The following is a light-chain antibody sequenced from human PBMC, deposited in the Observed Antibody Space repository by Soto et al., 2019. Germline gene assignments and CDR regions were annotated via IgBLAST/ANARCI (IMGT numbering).Light chain of an antibody. CDR2: GNS. V-gene: IGLV1-40*01. CDR3: QSYDSSLSVVV. CDR1: SSNIGAGYD. J-gene: IGLJ2*01. Sequence: QSVLTQPPSVSGAPRQRVTISCTGSSSNIGAGYDVHWYQQLPGTAPKLLIYGNSNRPSGVPDRFSGSKSGTSASLAITGLQAEDEADYYCQSYDSSLSVVVFGGGTKLTVL.